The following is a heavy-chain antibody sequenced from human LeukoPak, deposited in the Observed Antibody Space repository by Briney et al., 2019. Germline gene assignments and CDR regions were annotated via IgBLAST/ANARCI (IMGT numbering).Heavy chain of an antibody. V-gene: IGHV3-7*01. CDR1: GFTFSSYS. CDR2: IKQDGSEK. CDR3: AGFWIGSGSFVDDYYMDV. J-gene: IGHJ6*03. Sequence: GGSLRLSCAASGFTFSSYSMNWVRQAPGKGLEWVANIKQDGSEKYYVDSVKGRFTISRDNAKNSLYLQMKSLRAEDTAVYYCAGFWIGSGSFVDDYYMDVWGKGTTVTVSS. D-gene: IGHD3-22*01.